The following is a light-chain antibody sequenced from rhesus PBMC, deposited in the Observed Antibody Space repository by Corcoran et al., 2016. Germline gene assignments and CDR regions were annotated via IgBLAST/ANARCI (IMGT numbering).Light chain of an antibody. CDR1: ENVNNY. Sequence: DIQMTQSPSSLSASVGDRVTITCRASENVNNYLNCYQQKPGKATKVLIYKASTLESGVPSRFSGSGSGTDYTFTISSLQSEDVATYYCQHNYGTPYSFGQGTKVEIK. CDR3: QHNYGTPYS. J-gene: IGKJ2*01. CDR2: KAS. V-gene: IGKV1-74*01.